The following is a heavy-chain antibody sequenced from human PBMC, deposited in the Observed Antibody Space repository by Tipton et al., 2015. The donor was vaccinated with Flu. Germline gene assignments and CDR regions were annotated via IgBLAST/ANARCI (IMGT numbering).Heavy chain of an antibody. CDR1: GYSFSNYW. CDR2: IYPGDSDI. V-gene: IGHV5-51*01. J-gene: IGHJ3*02. CDR3: ARRLLEYCGGYCHSAAFDI. Sequence: MQLVQSGAEVKKPGESLKISCKASGYSFSNYWIGWVRQTPGKCLEWMGVIYPGDSDIRYSPSFQGQVTISADKSISTTYLQWSSLKASDTAMYYCARRLLEYCGGYCHSAAFDIWGQGTMVTVSS. D-gene: IGHD2-21*02.